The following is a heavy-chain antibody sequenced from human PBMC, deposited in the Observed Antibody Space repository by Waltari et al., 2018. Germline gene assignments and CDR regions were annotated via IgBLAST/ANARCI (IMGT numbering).Heavy chain of an antibody. CDR2: IKPNSGGT. CDR1: GYTFTGYY. CDR3: ARDFSNMVRGVKTAGY. Sequence: QVQLVQSGAEVKKPGASVKVSCKASGYTFTGYYMHWVRQAPGQGLEWMGWIKPNSGGTNCAQKFQGRVTMTRDKSNSTAYMELSRLGSDDTAVYYCARDFSNMVRGVKTAGYWGQGTLVTVSS. J-gene: IGHJ4*02. V-gene: IGHV1-2*02. D-gene: IGHD3-10*01.